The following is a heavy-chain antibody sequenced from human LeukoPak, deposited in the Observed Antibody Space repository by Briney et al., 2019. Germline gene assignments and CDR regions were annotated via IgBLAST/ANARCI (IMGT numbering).Heavy chain of an antibody. Sequence: SVKVSSKASVGTFITYAISWVRQAPGQGLEWMGRIIPIFGTANYAQKFQGRVTITADKSTRTAYMELSSLRSEDTAVYYCASGPSWDYWGQGTLVTVSS. V-gene: IGHV1-69*06. J-gene: IGHJ4*02. CDR3: ASGPSWDY. CDR1: VGTFITYA. CDR2: IIPIFGTA.